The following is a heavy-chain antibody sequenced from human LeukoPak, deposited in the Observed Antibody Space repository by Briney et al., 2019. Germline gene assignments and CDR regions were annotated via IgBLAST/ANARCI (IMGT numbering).Heavy chain of an antibody. Sequence: SETLSLTCTVSGGSISSYYWSWIRQPPGKGLEWIGYIYYSGGTNYNPSLKSRVTISVDTSKNQFSLKLSSVTAADTAVYYCARDRMEGYSSSWTRAYYYMDVWGKGTTVTVSS. CDR3: ARDRMEGYSSSWTRAYYYMDV. D-gene: IGHD6-13*01. CDR1: GGSISSYY. J-gene: IGHJ6*03. V-gene: IGHV4-59*01. CDR2: IYYSGGT.